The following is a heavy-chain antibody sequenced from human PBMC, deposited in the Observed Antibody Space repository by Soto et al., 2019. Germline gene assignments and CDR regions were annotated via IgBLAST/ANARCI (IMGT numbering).Heavy chain of an antibody. Sequence: ASVKVSCKASGYTFTSYDINWVRQATGQGLEWMGWMNPNSGNTGYAQKFQGRVTMTRNTSISTAYMELSSLRSEDTAVYYCARGGVANDPCCSLSYYYYYMDVWGKGTTVTVSS. J-gene: IGHJ6*03. CDR3: ARGGVANDPCCSLSYYYYYMDV. CDR1: GYTFTSYD. CDR2: MNPNSGNT. V-gene: IGHV1-8*01. D-gene: IGHD5-12*01.